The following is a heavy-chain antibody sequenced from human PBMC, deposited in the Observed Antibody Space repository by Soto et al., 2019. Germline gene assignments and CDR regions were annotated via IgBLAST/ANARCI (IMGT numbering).Heavy chain of an antibody. CDR1: GGTFSSYA. V-gene: IGHV1-69*13. J-gene: IGHJ6*02. Sequence: SVKVSCKASGGTFSSYAISWVRQAPGQGLEWMGGIIPIFGTANYAQKFQGRVTITADESTSTAYMELSSLRSEDTAVYYCARDRRGYCISTSCYPGYYGMDVWGQGTTVTVSS. CDR3: ARDRRGYCISTSCYPGYYGMDV. CDR2: IIPIFGTA. D-gene: IGHD2-2*01.